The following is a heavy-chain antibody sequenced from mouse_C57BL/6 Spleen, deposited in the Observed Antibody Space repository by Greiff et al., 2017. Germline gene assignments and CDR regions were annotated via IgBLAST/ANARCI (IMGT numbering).Heavy chain of an antibody. J-gene: IGHJ2*01. CDR3: ALGGYYFDY. CDR2: IYPGSGST. V-gene: IGHV1-55*01. D-gene: IGHD4-1*01. CDR1: GYTFTSYW. Sequence: QVQLQQPGAELVKPGASVKMSCKASGYTFTSYWITWVKQRPGQGLEWIGDIYPGSGSTNYTEKFKSKATLTVDTSSSTAYLQLSSLTSEDSAVYYCALGGYYFDYWGQGTTLTVSS.